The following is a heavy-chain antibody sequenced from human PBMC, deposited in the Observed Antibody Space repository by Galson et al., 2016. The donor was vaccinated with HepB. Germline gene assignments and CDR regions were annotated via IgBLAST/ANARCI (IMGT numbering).Heavy chain of an antibody. J-gene: IGHJ4*02. CDR3: ARSSSCSTINCFLPFDS. CDR1: ELTLSSHA. V-gene: IGHV3-30-3*01. CDR2: VSDDGTHT. Sequence: SLRLSCAPNELTLSSHAMHWDSQAPGKGLEWVAIVSDDGTHTDYADSVKGRFTISRDNSKNTLYLQMNSLRAEDTSMYYCARSSSCSTINCFLPFDSWGLGTLVTVSS. D-gene: IGHD2-2*01.